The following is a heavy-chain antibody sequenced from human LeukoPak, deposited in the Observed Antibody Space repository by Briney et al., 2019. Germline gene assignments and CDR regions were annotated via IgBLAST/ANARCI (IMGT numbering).Heavy chain of an antibody. Sequence: PSETLSLTCTVSGYSISSGYYWGWIRQPPGKGLEWIGSIYYSGSTYYNPSLKSRVTISVDTSKNQFSLKLSSVTAADTAVYYCARTYYDFWSGYSPRNNYMDVWGKGTTVTVSS. CDR2: IYYSGST. D-gene: IGHD3-3*01. CDR1: GYSISSGYY. V-gene: IGHV4-38-2*02. CDR3: ARTYYDFWSGYSPRNNYMDV. J-gene: IGHJ6*03.